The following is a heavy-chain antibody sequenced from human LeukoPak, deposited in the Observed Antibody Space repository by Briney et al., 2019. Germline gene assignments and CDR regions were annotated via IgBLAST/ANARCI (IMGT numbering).Heavy chain of an antibody. J-gene: IGHJ4*02. Sequence: ASVKVSCNASGYTFTSYGISRVRQAPGQGLEWMGWISAYNGNTNYAQKLQGRVTMTTDTSTSTAYMELRSLRSDDTAVYYCARGYYDSSVAGVDYWGQGTLVTVSS. CDR1: GYTFTSYG. D-gene: IGHD3-22*01. CDR3: ARGYYDSSVAGVDY. CDR2: ISAYNGNT. V-gene: IGHV1-18*01.